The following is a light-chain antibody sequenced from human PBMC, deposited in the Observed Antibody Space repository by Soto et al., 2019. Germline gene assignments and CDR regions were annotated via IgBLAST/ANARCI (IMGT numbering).Light chain of an antibody. J-gene: IGLJ2*01. Sequence: QSVLTQPASVSGSPGQSITISCGGTNDDIGSYSYVAWYQQYPGLAPRLLIYDVDHRPSGIPNRFSGSKSGNTASLTISDLRSEDEATYFCSSFTITTTLIFGGGTKVTVL. V-gene: IGLV2-14*01. CDR3: SSFTITTTLI. CDR2: DVD. CDR1: NDDIGSYSY.